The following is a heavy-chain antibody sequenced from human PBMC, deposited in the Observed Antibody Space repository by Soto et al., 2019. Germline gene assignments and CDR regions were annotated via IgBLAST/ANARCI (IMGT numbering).Heavy chain of an antibody. CDR3: VRDQLLLPADDFYYGVDV. D-gene: IGHD3-10*01. J-gene: IGHJ6*02. Sequence: EVQLVESGGGSVQPGESLRLSCVASGFTFSIYWMSWVRQGPGKGLEWVARIKQDGGEKYYVDSVKGRFTVSRDNAKNSLYLQLHSLSADDAAIYYCVRDQLLLPADDFYYGVDVWGQGTTVTVSS. CDR1: GFTFSIYW. V-gene: IGHV3-7*03. CDR2: IKQDGGEK.